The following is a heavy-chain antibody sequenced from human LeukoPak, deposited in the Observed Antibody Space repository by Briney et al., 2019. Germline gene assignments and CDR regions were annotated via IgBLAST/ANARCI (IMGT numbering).Heavy chain of an antibody. J-gene: IGHJ4*02. D-gene: IGHD5-18*01. CDR2: INPSGGST. CDR3: ARAGYSYGPSLETPADY. V-gene: IGHV1-46*01. CDR1: GYTFTGYY. Sequence: ASVKVSCKASGYTFTGYYMHWVRQAPGQGLEWMGIINPSGGSTSYAQKFQGRVTMTRDMSTSTVYMELSSLRSEDTAVYYCARAGYSYGPSLETPADYWGQGTLVTVSS.